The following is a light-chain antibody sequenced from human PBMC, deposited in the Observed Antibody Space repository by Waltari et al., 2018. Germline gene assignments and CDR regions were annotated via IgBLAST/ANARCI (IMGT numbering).Light chain of an antibody. CDR3: AAHGNNKV. J-gene: IGLJ3*02. Sequence: QSALTQPASVSGSPGQSLTISCTGTSSDVGLYNFVSWYQPHPGKAPKLIISGVDKRPSGVPDRCAGSKSGSTAYLTVSGLQAEDEADYYCAAHGNNKVFGGGTKLTVL. V-gene: IGLV2-8*01. CDR1: SSDVGLYNF. CDR2: GVD.